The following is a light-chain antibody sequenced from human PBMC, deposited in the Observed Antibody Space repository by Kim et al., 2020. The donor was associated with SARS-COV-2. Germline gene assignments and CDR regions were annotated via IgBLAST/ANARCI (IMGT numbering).Light chain of an antibody. CDR2: EVT. J-gene: IGLJ1*01. V-gene: IGLV2-8*01. CDR1: ASSFGGYDGYTS. CDR3: TTHANSDYI. Sequence: VTISCSGAASSFGGYDGYTSVSWYHQHPGNAPKLIIYEVTKRPSGVPNRFSGSKSGNTAFLTVSGLQAEDEADYYCTTHANSDYIFGTGTKVTVL.